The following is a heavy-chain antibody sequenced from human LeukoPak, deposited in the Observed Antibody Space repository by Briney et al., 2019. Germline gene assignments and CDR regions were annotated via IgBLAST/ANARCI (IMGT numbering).Heavy chain of an antibody. CDR3: TTDPLVAGGC. J-gene: IGHJ4*02. CDR2: IKSKTDGCTT. CDR1: GFTFSNAW. Sequence: GGSLRLSCAASGFTFSNAWMSWVRQAPGKGLEWVGRIKSKTDGCTTDYAAPVKGRFTTSRDDSKNTLYLQINSLKTEDTAVYYCTTDPLVAGGCWGQGTLVTVSS. D-gene: IGHD2-2*01. V-gene: IGHV3-15*01.